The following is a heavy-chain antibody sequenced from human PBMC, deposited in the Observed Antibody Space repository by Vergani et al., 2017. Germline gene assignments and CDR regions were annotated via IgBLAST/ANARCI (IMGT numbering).Heavy chain of an antibody. Sequence: QVQLQESGPGLVKPSETLSLTCTVSGGSVSSGSYYWSWIRQPAGKGLEWIGYIYYSGSPNYNPSLKSRVTISVDTSKNQFSLKLSSVTAADTAVYYCARGRITIFGVVITNWFDPWGQGTLVTVSS. CDR1: GGSVSSGSYY. CDR3: ARGRITIFGVVITNWFDP. J-gene: IGHJ5*02. D-gene: IGHD3-3*01. CDR2: IYYSGSP. V-gene: IGHV4-61*10.